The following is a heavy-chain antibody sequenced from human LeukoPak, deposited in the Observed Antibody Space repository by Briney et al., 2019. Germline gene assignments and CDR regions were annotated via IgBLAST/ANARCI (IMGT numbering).Heavy chain of an antibody. V-gene: IGHV3-20*01. CDR2: INWNGGST. CDR3: ARVSRYCNGGSCYSGAFDI. J-gene: IGHJ3*02. D-gene: IGHD2-15*01. Sequence: GGSLRLSCAASGFTFDDYGMSWVRQAPGKGLKWVSGINWNGGSTGYADSVKGRFTISRDNAKNSLCLQMNSLGAEDTALYHCARVSRYCNGGSCYSGAFDIWGQGTMVTVSS. CDR1: GFTFDDYG.